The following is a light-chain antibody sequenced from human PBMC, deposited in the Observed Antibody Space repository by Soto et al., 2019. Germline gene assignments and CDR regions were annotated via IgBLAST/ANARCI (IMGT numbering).Light chain of an antibody. CDR1: SSNIGTHT. J-gene: IGLJ2*01. CDR3: ATWDDSLNGV. Sequence: QSVLTQLPSASGTPGQRVTISCSGSSSNIGTHTVNWYQQLPGTAPKLVIYSNNQRPSGVPDRFSGSKSGTSASLAISWLRSEDEADYYCATWDDSLNGVFGGGTKLTVL. CDR2: SNN. V-gene: IGLV1-44*01.